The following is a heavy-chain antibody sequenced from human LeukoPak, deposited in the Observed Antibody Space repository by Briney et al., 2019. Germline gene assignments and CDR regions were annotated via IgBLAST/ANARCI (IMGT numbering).Heavy chain of an antibody. CDR3: ARDRSSTYFDC. CDR2: IWYDGSNN. V-gene: IGHV3-33*01. J-gene: IGHJ4*02. CDR1: GFTFSNFG. Sequence: WGSLRLSCAASGFTFSNFGMHWVRQAPGKGLEWVVVIWYDGSNNYYGDSVKGRFTISRDNSKNTLYLEMNGLRAEDTAVYYCARDRSSTYFDCWAQGTPVSVSS. D-gene: IGHD2-2*01.